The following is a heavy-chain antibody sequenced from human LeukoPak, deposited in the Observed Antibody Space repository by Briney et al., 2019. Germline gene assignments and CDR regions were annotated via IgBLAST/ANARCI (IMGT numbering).Heavy chain of an antibody. V-gene: IGHV3-23*01. CDR2: ISGSGGST. J-gene: IGHJ4*02. D-gene: IGHD6-13*01. CDR3: AKDRTAAAGPPTYYFDY. CDR1: GFTFSSYA. Sequence: PGGSLRLSCAASGFTFSSYAMSWVRQAPGKGLDWVSAISGSGGSTYYADSVKGRFTISRDSSKNTLYLQMNSLRAEDTAVYYCAKDRTAAAGPPTYYFDYWGQGTLVTVSS.